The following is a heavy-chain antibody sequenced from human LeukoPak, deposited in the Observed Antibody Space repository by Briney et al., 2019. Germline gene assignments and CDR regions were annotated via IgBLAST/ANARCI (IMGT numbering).Heavy chain of an antibody. Sequence: ASVNVSCKASGYTFTGYYIHWVRQAPGQGLEWMGWINPNSGATNYAQRFQGRVTMTRDTSISTAYMELSSLTSDDTAVYFCARVRGRTTSAAAYWGQGTLVTVSS. CDR1: GYTFTGYY. D-gene: IGHD4-17*01. V-gene: IGHV1-2*02. CDR2: INPNSGAT. J-gene: IGHJ4*02. CDR3: ARVRGRTTSAAAY.